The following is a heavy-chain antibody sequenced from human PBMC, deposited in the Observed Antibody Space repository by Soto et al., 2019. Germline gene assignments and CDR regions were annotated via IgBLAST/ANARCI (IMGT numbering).Heavy chain of an antibody. CDR2: IVPITGMT. V-gene: IGHV1-69*02. CDR3: ARGVASLVES. Sequence: QVQLVQSGAEVKKPGSSVRVSCTPSGGTFSSYTISWVRQAPGQGLEWMGRIVPITGMTRYAQKFQGRLTIPAVTSTSTAYRELSSLRARDWAVYFCARGVASLVESWGPGTQVSGSS. D-gene: IGHD2-15*01. J-gene: IGHJ4*02. CDR1: GGTFSSYT.